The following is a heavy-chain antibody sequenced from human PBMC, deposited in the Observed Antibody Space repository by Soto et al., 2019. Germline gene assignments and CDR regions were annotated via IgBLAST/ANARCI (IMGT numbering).Heavy chain of an antibody. CDR2: INAGNGNT. CDR3: ARVQYDSSGYPTAFDY. Sequence: ASVKVSCKASGYTFSSYDMHWVRQAPGQRLEWMGWINAGNGNTKYSQKFQGRVIISRDTSATTAYMELSSLRSEDTAVYYCARVQYDSSGYPTAFDYWG. D-gene: IGHD3-22*01. CDR1: GYTFSSYD. V-gene: IGHV1-3*01. J-gene: IGHJ4*01.